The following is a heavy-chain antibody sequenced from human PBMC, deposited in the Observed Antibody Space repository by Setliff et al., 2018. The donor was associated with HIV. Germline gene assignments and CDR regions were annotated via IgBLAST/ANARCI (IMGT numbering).Heavy chain of an antibody. J-gene: IGHJ5*02. CDR3: ARGNYDILTGYYLLNWFDP. V-gene: IGHV4-34*01. CDR1: GGSFSGYS. D-gene: IGHD3-9*01. CDR2: INHSGST. Sequence: SETLSLTCAVYGGSFSGYSWSWIRQPPGKGLEWIGEINHSGSTNYNPSLKSRVTISVDTSKNQSSLKLTSVTAADTAVYYCARGNYDILTGYYLLNWFDPWGQGTLVTVSS.